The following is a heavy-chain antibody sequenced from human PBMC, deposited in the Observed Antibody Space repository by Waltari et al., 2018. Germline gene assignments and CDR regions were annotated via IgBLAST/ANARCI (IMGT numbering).Heavy chain of an antibody. CDR2: IYYSGST. D-gene: IGHD4-17*01. CDR1: GGSISSYY. J-gene: IGHJ4*02. CDR3: ARLGYGDPRDYFDY. V-gene: IGHV4-59*08. Sequence: QVQLQESGPGLVKPSETLSLTCTVSGGSISSYYWSWIRQPPGKGLEWIGYIYYSGSTNYNPSLKSRVTISVDTSKNQFSLKLSSVTAADTAVYYCARLGYGDPRDYFDYWGQGTLVTVSS.